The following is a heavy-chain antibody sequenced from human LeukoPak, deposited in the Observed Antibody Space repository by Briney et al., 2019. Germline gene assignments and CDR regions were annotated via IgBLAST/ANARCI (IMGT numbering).Heavy chain of an antibody. D-gene: IGHD3-22*01. V-gene: IGHV3-23*01. CDR1: GFTFSSYA. CDR3: AREGEEDYYDSSGYYFQH. Sequence: GGSLRLSCAASGFTFSSYAMSWVRQAPGKGLEWVSAISGSGGSTYYADSVKGRFTISRDNSKNTLYLQMNSLRAEDTAVYYCAREGEEDYYDSSGYYFQHWGQGTLVTVSS. CDR2: ISGSGGST. J-gene: IGHJ1*01.